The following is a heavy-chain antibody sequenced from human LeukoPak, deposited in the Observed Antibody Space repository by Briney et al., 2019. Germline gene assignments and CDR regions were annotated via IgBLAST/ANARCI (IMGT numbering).Heavy chain of an antibody. CDR3: ARGGGSYYGYYYYYMDV. CDR1: GGTFTSYA. Sequence: SGKVSCKASGGTFTSYAISWGRQGPGQGVEWMGGIIPIFGTANYAQKFQGRVTITTDESTSTAYMELSSLRSEDTAVYYCARGGGSYYGYYYYYMDVWGKGTTVTVSS. CDR2: IIPIFGTA. V-gene: IGHV1-69*05. J-gene: IGHJ6*03. D-gene: IGHD1-26*01.